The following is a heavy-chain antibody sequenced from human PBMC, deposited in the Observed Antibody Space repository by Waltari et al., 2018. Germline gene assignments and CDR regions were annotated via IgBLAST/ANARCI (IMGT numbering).Heavy chain of an antibody. CDR3: AREASGWYDNWFDP. J-gene: IGHJ5*02. V-gene: IGHV4-4*07. D-gene: IGHD6-19*01. CDR2: IYTSGST. Sequence: QVQLQESGPGLVKPSETLSLTCTVSGGSISSSYWSWCRQPAGKGLEWIGRIYTSGSTNYNPSLKSRVTMSVDTSKNQFSLKLSSVTAADTAVYYCAREASGWYDNWFDPWGQGTLVTVSS. CDR1: GGSISSSY.